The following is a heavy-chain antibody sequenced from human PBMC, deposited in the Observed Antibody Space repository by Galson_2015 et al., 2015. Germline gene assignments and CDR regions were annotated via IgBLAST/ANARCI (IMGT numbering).Heavy chain of an antibody. Sequence: SVKVSCKASGYTFTSYYMHWVRQAPGQGLEWMGIINPSGGSTSYAQKFQGRVTMTRDTSTSTVYMELSSLRSEDTAVYYCARGVWGSYRYFGRFDYWGQGTLVTVSS. J-gene: IGHJ4*02. D-gene: IGHD3-16*02. V-gene: IGHV1-46*01. CDR1: GYTFTSYY. CDR2: INPSGGST. CDR3: ARGVWGSYRYFGRFDY.